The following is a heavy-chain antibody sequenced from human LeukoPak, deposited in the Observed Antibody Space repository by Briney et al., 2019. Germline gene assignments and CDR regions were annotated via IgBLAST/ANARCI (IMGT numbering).Heavy chain of an antibody. Sequence: ASVKVSCKASGYTFTSYGINWVRQATGQGLEWMGWMNPNSGNTGYAQKFQGRVTMTRNTSISTAYMELSSLRSEDTAVYYCARQAVTISYYYYGMDVWGQGTTVTVSS. CDR1: GYTFTSYG. CDR2: MNPNSGNT. CDR3: ARQAVTISYYYYGMDV. D-gene: IGHD4-17*01. J-gene: IGHJ6*02. V-gene: IGHV1-8*02.